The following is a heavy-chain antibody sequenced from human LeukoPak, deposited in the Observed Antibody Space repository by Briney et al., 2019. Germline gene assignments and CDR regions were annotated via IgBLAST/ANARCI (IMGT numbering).Heavy chain of an antibody. V-gene: IGHV1-69*02. D-gene: IGHD3-22*01. CDR1: GGTFSSYT. CDR3: ARLSYYYDSSGYTDWFDP. J-gene: IGHJ5*02. Sequence: SVKVSCKASGGTFSSYTISWVRQATGQGLGWMGRIIPILGIANYAQKFQGRVTITADKSTSTAYMELSSLRSEDTAVYYCARLSYYYDSSGYTDWFDPWGQGTLVTVSS. CDR2: IIPILGIA.